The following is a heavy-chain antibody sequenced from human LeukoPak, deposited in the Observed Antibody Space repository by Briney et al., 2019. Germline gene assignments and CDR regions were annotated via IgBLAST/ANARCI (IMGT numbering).Heavy chain of an antibody. CDR2: INPNSGGT. V-gene: IGHV1-2*02. D-gene: IGHD2-2*01. CDR3: TREGCSSTSCYPPDDYFDY. Sequence: EASVKVSCKASGYTFTGYYMHWVRQVHGQGLEWMGWINPNSGGTNYAQKFQGRVTMTRDTSISTAYMELSRLRSDDTAVYYCTREGCSSTSCYPPDDYFDYWGQGTLVTVSS. CDR1: GYTFTGYY. J-gene: IGHJ4*02.